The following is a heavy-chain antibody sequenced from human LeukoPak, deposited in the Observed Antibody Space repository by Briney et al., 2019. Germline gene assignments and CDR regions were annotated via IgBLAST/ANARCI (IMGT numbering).Heavy chain of an antibody. Sequence: GGSLRLSCAASGFTFSDYYMSWIRQAPGKGLEWVSYISSSGSTIYYADSVKGRFTISRDNAKNSLYLQMNSLRAEDTAVYYCAKVLGVHYYYYYYMDVWGKGTTVTVSS. CDR2: ISSSGSTI. CDR3: AKVLGVHYYYYYYMDV. V-gene: IGHV3-11*01. D-gene: IGHD2-8*01. CDR1: GFTFSDYY. J-gene: IGHJ6*03.